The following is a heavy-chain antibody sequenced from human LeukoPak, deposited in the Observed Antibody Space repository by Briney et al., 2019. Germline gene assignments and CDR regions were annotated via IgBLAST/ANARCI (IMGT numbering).Heavy chain of an antibody. V-gene: IGHV4-61*10. CDR2: IDHSGST. Sequence: SETLSLTCTVSGGSISSGSYYWSWIRQPAGKGLEWIGYIDHSGSTNYNPSLKSRVTISSDTSKNQFSLELSSVTAADTAVYYCARLKATVSIHAYFDYWGQGTLVTVSS. J-gene: IGHJ4*02. D-gene: IGHD4-17*01. CDR3: ARLKATVSIHAYFDY. CDR1: GGSISSGSYY.